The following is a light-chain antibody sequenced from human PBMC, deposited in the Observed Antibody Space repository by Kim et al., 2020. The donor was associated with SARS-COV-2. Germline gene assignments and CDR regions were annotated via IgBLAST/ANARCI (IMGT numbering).Light chain of an antibody. CDR1: SLRSYY. V-gene: IGLV3-19*01. CDR2: GKN. Sequence: SSELTQDPAVSVALGQTVRITCQGASLRSYYASWYQQKPGQAPVLVIYGKNNRPSGIPDRFSGSSSGNTASLTITGAQAEDEADYYCNSRDSSGNSVVFGGGTQLTVL. CDR3: NSRDSSGNSVV. J-gene: IGLJ2*01.